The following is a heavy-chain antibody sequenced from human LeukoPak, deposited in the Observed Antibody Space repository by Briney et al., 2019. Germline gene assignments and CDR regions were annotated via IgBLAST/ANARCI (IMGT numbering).Heavy chain of an antibody. CDR2: ISGSGGST. D-gene: IGHD3-22*01. Sequence: GGSLRLSRAASGFTFSSYAMSWVRQAPGKGLEWVSAISGSGGSTYYADSVKGRFTISRDNSKNTLYLQMNSLGAEDTAVYYCAKTYYYDSSGYYFFDYWGQGTLVTVSS. V-gene: IGHV3-23*01. CDR1: GFTFSSYA. CDR3: AKTYYYDSSGYYFFDY. J-gene: IGHJ4*02.